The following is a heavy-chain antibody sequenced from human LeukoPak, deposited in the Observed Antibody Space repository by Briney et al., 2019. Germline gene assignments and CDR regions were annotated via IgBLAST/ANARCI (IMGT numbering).Heavy chain of an antibody. CDR1: GDSVSSNSVT. Sequence: SQTLSLTCAISGDSVSSNSVTWNWIRQSPSRGLEWLGRTYYRSTWYNDYAVSVRGRITVNPDTSKNQFSLKLSSVTAADTAVYYCARAYYDYVWGSYRTDAFDIWGQGTMVTVSS. CDR3: ARAYYDYVWGSYRTDAFDI. CDR2: TYYRSTWYN. D-gene: IGHD3-16*02. V-gene: IGHV6-1*01. J-gene: IGHJ3*02.